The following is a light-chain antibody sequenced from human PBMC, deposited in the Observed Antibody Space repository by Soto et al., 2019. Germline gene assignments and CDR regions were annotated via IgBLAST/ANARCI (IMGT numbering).Light chain of an antibody. V-gene: IGKV2-30*01. J-gene: IGKJ5*01. CDR3: MQGTHWPLT. CDR2: KIS. Sequence: VVRTQSPLSLPVTLGQPASISCSSTHSLVYADGNTYLQWFQQSRGQSPRRLIYKISNRASGVPDSFSGRGSGTDFTLQISRVEAEDVGVYYCMQGTHWPLTFGQGTRLEIK. CDR1: HSLVYADGNTY.